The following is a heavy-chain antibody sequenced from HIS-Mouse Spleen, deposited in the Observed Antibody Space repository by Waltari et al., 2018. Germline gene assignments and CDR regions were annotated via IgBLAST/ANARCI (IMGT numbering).Heavy chain of an antibody. CDR2: MKPKRGNQ. V-gene: IGHV1-8*01. CDR3: ARAGIGSSFTFDY. CDR1: GYTFTSYD. Sequence: QVQLVQSGAEVKKPGASVKVSCKASGYTFTSYDINWVRQATGQGLEGMGWMKPKRGNQGQAARFQGRGTMTRNTSISTAYMERSSLRSEETAVYYCARAGIGSSFTFDYWGQGTLVTVSS. D-gene: IGHD6-13*01. J-gene: IGHJ4*02.